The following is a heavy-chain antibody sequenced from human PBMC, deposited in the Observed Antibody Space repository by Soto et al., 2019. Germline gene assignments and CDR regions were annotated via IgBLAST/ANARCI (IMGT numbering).Heavy chain of an antibody. D-gene: IGHD6-13*01. V-gene: IGHV4-34*01. J-gene: IGHJ4*02. Sequence: PSETLSLTCTVSGGSISSYYWSWIRQPAGKGLEWIGEINHSGSTNYNPSLKSRVTISVDTSKNQFSLKLSSVTAADTAVYYCARFPDSSSCLNWGQGTLVTV. CDR3: ARFPDSSSCLN. CDR2: INHSGST. CDR1: GGSISSYY.